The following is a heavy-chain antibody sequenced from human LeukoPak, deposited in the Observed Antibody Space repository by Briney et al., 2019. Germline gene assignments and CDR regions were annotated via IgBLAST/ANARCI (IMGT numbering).Heavy chain of an antibody. J-gene: IGHJ4*02. CDR3: ARDLAAVAAI. CDR1: GFTFSSYG. D-gene: IGHD6-19*01. CDR2: IYSGGST. Sequence: GGSLRLSCAASGFTFSSYGMHWVRQAPGKGLEWVSVIYSGGSTYYADSVKGRFTISRDNSKNTLYLQMNSLRAEDTAVYYCARDLAAVAAIWGQGTLVTVSS. V-gene: IGHV3-53*01.